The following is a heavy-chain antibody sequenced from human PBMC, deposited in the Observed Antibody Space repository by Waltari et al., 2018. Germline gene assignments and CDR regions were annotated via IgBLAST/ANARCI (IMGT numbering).Heavy chain of an antibody. V-gene: IGHV3-9*01. CDR1: GFTFDDDA. J-gene: IGHJ3*02. D-gene: IGHD3-22*01. Sequence: EVQLVESGGGLVQPGRFLRLSCAASGFTFDDDAMHWVRQAPGKGLEWVAGINWNSCSIGYGDSVKGRFTISRDNARNSLYLQMNSLTAEDTALYYCVKKNDEVYDRNGLVYDAFDMWGQGTMVSVSS. CDR3: VKKNDEVYDRNGLVYDAFDM. CDR2: INWNSCSI.